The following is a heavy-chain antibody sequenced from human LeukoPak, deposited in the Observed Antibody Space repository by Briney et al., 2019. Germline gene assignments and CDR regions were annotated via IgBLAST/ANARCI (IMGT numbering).Heavy chain of an antibody. J-gene: IGHJ4*02. V-gene: IGHV4-34*01. CDR1: GGSFSGYY. D-gene: IGHD6-19*01. CDR3: TRSPPGGQQWLVVDS. CDR2: VNHSGST. Sequence: SETLSLTCAVYGGSFSGYYWSWIRQPPGKGLEWIGEVNHSGSTNYNPSLKSRVTISVDTSKHQFSLRLNSVTAADTAVYYCTRSPPGGQQWLVVDSWGQGTLVTVSS.